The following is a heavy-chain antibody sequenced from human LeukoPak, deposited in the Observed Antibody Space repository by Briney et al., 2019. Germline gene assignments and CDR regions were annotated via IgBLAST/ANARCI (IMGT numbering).Heavy chain of an antibody. CDR2: IKQDGSEK. J-gene: IGHJ6*02. Sequence: GGSLRLSCAATGFTFSSYWMSWVRQAPGKGLEWVANIKQDGSEKYYVDSVKGRFTISRDNAKNSLYLQMNGLRAEDTAVYYCGVGQLLNYYYNMDVWGQGPTVTVSS. D-gene: IGHD2-2*01. V-gene: IGHV3-7*01. CDR3: GVGQLLNYYYNMDV. CDR1: GFTFSSYW.